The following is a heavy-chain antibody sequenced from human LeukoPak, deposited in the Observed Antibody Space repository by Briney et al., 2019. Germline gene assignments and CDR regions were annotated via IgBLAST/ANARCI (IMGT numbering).Heavy chain of an antibody. Sequence: PSETLSLTCTVSGGSISSGSYYWSWIRQPAGKGLEWIGRIYTGGSTNYNPSLKSRVTISVDTSKNQFSLKLSSVTAADTAVYYCARDLGYSNYGDAFDIWGQGTMVTVSS. V-gene: IGHV4-61*02. CDR1: GGSISSGSYY. J-gene: IGHJ3*02. CDR2: IYTGGST. CDR3: ARDLGYSNYGDAFDI. D-gene: IGHD4-11*01.